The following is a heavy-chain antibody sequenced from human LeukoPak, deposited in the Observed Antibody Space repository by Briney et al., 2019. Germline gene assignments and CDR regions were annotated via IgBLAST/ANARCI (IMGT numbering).Heavy chain of an antibody. J-gene: IGHJ4*02. CDR2: IIPIHGVA. CDR1: RATFRNYG. Sequence: GSSVKVSCKTSRATFRNYGITWVRQVPGQGLEWMGRIIPIHGVAHTAQRFQGRVNITADESTNTIYMEVSSPRSEDTAMYYCSRDSAGYPDYWGQGTLVTVTS. V-gene: IGHV1-69*04. CDR3: SRDSAGYPDY. D-gene: IGHD2-15*01.